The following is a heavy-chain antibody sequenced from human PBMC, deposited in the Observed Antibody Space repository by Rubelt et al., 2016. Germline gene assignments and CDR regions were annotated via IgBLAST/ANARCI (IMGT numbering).Heavy chain of an antibody. CDR1: GYTFTTYG. Sequence: QVQLVQSGAEVKKTGASVKVSCKASGYTFTTYGISWVRQAPGEGLEWMGWISTYTGHTDYAQTLQGRITVTTETPTRTVYMELRSLRSDDTAMYYCASDYGVWGQGTTVTVS. J-gene: IGHJ6*02. CDR3: ASDYGV. V-gene: IGHV1-18*01. D-gene: IGHD3-10*01. CDR2: ISTYTGHT.